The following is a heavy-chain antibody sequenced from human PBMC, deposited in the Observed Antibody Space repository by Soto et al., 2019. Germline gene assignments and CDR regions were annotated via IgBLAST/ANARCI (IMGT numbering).Heavy chain of an antibody. CDR3: AKGGAQLLHYNWFDP. CDR1: GFTFSSYA. CDR2: ISGSGGST. V-gene: IGHV3-23*01. D-gene: IGHD2-2*01. J-gene: IGHJ5*02. Sequence: EVQLLESGGGLVQPGGSLRLSCAASGFTFSSYAMSWVRQAPGKGLEWVSAISGSGGSTYYADSVKGRFTISRDNSKNPLYLQMNSLSAEDTAVYYCAKGGAQLLHYNWFDPWGQGTLVTVSS.